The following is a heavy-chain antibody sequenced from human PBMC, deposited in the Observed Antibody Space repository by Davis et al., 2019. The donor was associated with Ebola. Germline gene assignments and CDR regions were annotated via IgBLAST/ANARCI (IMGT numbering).Heavy chain of an antibody. J-gene: IGHJ6*02. V-gene: IGHV1-2*06. Sequence: AASVKVSCKASGYTFTGYYMHWVRQAPGQGLEWMGRINSNSGVTNYAQKFQGRVTMTSDTSISTAYLELSRLGSDDTAVYWCARGAITMTVVPRDYYYGLDVWGQGTTVTVSS. CDR2: INSNSGVT. CDR3: ARGAITMTVVPRDYYYGLDV. CDR1: GYTFTGYY. D-gene: IGHD3-22*01.